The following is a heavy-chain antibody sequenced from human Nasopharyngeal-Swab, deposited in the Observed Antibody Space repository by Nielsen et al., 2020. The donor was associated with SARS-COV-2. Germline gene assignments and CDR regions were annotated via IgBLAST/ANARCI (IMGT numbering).Heavy chain of an antibody. V-gene: IGHV4-38-2*02. CDR2: IYHSGST. D-gene: IGHD2-2*01. CDR1: GYCISSCYY. CDR3: ARDIVVVTAALSQYYFDY. J-gene: IGHJ4*02. Sequence: SETVSLTGAVSGYCISSCYYWGLIRQPPGKGLEWIGSIYHSGSTYYNPSLKSRVTISVYTSKNQFSLKLISVLAADTAVYYCARDIVVVTAALSQYYFDYWGQGTLVTVSS.